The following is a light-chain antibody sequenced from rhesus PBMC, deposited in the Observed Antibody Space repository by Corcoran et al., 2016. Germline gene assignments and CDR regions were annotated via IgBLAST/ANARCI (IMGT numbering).Light chain of an antibody. Sequence: DIQMTQSPSSLSASVGDRVTVTCRASQGITKDLSWYQQKSGKAPTLLIYTASSLQTGVSSRFSGSGSGTDFTLTISSLQPEDVATYYCLQDDSAPLTFGGGAKVEIK. J-gene: IGKJ4*01. V-gene: IGKV1-94*01. CDR3: LQDDSAPLT. CDR2: TAS. CDR1: QGITKD.